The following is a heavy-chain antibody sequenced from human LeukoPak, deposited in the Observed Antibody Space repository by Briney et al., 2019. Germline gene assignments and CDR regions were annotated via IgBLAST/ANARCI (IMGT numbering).Heavy chain of an antibody. CDR3: ARTKYYGSGTDRSVAFDI. V-gene: IGHV1-69*01. CDR2: IIPIFGTA. CDR1: GGTFSSYA. D-gene: IGHD3-10*01. J-gene: IGHJ3*02. Sequence: SVKVSCKASGGTFSSYAISWVRQAPGQGLEWMGGIIPIFGTANYAQKFQGRVTVTADESTSTAYMELSSLRSEDTAVYYCARTKYYGSGTDRSVAFDIWGQGTMVTVSS.